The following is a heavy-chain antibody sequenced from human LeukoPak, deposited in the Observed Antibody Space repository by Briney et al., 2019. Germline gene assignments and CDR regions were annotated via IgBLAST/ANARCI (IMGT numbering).Heavy chain of an antibody. J-gene: IGHJ3*02. CDR1: GGSINSYY. CDR2: IYYSGSS. V-gene: IGHV4-59*01. CDR3: ARARCSSTSCPMWAFDI. D-gene: IGHD2-2*01. Sequence: SVTLSLTCSVSGGSINSYYWSWIRQPPGKGLEWIGYIYYSGSSKYNPSLKSRVTISVDTSKNQLSLKLSSVTAADTAVYYCARARCSSTSCPMWAFDIWGQGTMVTVSS.